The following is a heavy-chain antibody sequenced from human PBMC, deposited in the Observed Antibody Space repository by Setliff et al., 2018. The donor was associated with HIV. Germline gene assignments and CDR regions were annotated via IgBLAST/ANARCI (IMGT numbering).Heavy chain of an antibody. CDR2: ISQSGST. CDR3: AWGMTAIPEY. Sequence: SETLSLTCAVYGGSFSGYFCIWVRQPPGEGLEWIGEISQSGSTNYNPSLESRVTISLDTSNKQFSLHLSSVTAADTAVYYCAWGMTAIPEYWGQGTLVTVSS. J-gene: IGHJ4*02. V-gene: IGHV4-34*01. D-gene: IGHD2-21*02. CDR1: GGSFSGYF.